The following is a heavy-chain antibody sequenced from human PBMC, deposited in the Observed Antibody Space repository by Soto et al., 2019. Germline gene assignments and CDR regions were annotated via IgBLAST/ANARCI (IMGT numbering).Heavy chain of an antibody. D-gene: IGHD2-15*01. CDR3: LRGSPDTFLVELAVPSGPEF. CDR1: GYTFSDYY. V-gene: IGHV1-2*02. Sequence: ASVKVSCKASGYTFSDYYLHWVRQAAGQALEWVGWMHPNNGGTNYAQKFRGRVNMTRDTYNTTDFMELSSMSADDKAVYYYLRGSPDTFLVELAVPSGPEFWGQGTPVNVSS. J-gene: IGHJ4*02. CDR2: MHPNNGGT.